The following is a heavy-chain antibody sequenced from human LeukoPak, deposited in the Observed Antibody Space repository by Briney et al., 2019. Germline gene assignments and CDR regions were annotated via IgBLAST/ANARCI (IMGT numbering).Heavy chain of an antibody. J-gene: IGHJ5*02. Sequence: PSETVSLTCAVDGGSFSGYYWGWVRQPPGKGLEWDGEINHRGSTNYNPSRKSRVTISVDTSKNQFSQKLSSVTAADTAVYYCARGRDDYVWGSYRYRNWFDPWGQGTLVTVSS. CDR1: GGSFSGYY. CDR3: ARGRDDYVWGSYRYRNWFDP. D-gene: IGHD3-16*02. V-gene: IGHV4-34*01. CDR2: INHRGST.